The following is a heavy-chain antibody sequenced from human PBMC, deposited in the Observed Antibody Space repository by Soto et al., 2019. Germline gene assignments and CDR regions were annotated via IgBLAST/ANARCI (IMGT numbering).Heavy chain of an antibody. D-gene: IGHD5-12*01. Sequence: SLRLSCAASGFTFSGSAMHWVRQASGKGLEWVGRIRSKANSYATAYAASVKGRFTISRDDSKNTAYLQMNSLKTEDTAVYYCTRGYSGYDFPTYYYYGMDVWGQGTTVTVSS. CDR1: GFTFSGSA. CDR2: IRSKANSYAT. V-gene: IGHV3-73*01. CDR3: TRGYSGYDFPTYYYYGMDV. J-gene: IGHJ6*02.